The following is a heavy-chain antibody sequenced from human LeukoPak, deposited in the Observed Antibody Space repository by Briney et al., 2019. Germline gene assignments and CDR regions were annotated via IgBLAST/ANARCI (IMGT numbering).Heavy chain of an antibody. CDR1: GFPFSSYA. V-gene: IGHV3-64*04. CDR3: ARASTGTTYAFDI. Sequence: GGSLRLSCSASGFPFSSYAMHWVRQAPGKGLEYVSAISDSGGSTYYADSVKGRFTISRDNAKNSLYLQMNSLRAEDTAVYYCARASTGTTYAFDIWGQGTMVTVSS. CDR2: ISDSGGST. J-gene: IGHJ3*02. D-gene: IGHD1-1*01.